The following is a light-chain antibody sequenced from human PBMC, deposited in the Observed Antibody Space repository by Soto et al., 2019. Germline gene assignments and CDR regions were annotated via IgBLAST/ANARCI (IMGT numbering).Light chain of an antibody. Sequence: QSVLTQPASVSGSPGQSITISCTGTSSDVGGYNYVSWYQQHPGKAPKLMIYEVSNWPSGVSNRFSGSKSGNTASLTISGLQAEDEADYFCRSYAGSNTYVFGSGNKVTGL. CDR3: RSYAGSNTYV. V-gene: IGLV2-14*01. CDR2: EVS. J-gene: IGLJ1*01. CDR1: SSDVGGYNY.